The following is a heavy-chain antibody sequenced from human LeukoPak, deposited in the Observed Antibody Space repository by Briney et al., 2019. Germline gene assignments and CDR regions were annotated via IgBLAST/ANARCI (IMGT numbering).Heavy chain of an antibody. J-gene: IGHJ5*02. CDR1: GYTFTSYD. CDR3: ARGDLNYYDSSGYYP. V-gene: IGHV1-8*01. CDR2: MNPNSGNT. Sequence: GASVKVSCKASGYTFTSYDINWVRQATGQGLEWMRWMNPNSGNTGYAQKFQGRVTMTRNTSISTAYMELSSLRSEDTAVYYCARGDLNYYDSSGYYPWGQGTLVTVSS. D-gene: IGHD3-22*01.